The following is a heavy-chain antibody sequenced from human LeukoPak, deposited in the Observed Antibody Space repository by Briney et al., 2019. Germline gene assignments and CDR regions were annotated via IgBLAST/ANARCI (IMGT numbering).Heavy chain of an antibody. CDR2: INTDGSKT. Sequence: GGSLRLSCAASGFTFSNYWMHWVRQAPGKGLVWVSRINTDGSKTDYTDSVKGRFTISRDNAKNTLSLQMSSLRAEDTAVYYCARRIDFGVYLSPESFDYWGRGTLVTVSS. V-gene: IGHV3-74*01. CDR3: ARRIDFGVYLSPESFDY. D-gene: IGHD4-17*01. J-gene: IGHJ4*02. CDR1: GFTFSNYW.